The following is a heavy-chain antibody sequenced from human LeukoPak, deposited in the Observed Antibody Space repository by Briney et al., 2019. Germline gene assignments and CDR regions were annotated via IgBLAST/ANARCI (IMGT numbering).Heavy chain of an antibody. D-gene: IGHD3-10*02. CDR1: GFTFSDYN. CDR2: ISSLSSYV. J-gene: IGHJ6*04. Sequence: KAGGSLRLSCTASGFTFSDYNMNWVRQAPGKGLEWVSSISSLSSYVYYADSVKGRFAISRDNAQNSLFLQMNSLRAEDTAVYYCAELGITMIGGVRGKGTTVTISS. V-gene: IGHV3-21*01. CDR3: AELGITMIGGV.